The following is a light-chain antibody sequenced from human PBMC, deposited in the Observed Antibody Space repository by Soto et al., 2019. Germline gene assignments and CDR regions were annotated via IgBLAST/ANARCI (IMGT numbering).Light chain of an antibody. J-gene: IGLJ1*01. Sequence: QSVLTQPPSASGTPGQRVTISCSGTISNIGSNHVYWYQQLPGMAPTLLIYRNNQRPSGVPDRFSGSKSGTSASLAISGLRSEVEADYYCATWDDRLSGRGVFGTGTKVTVL. CDR3: ATWDDRLSGRGV. CDR2: RNN. V-gene: IGLV1-47*01. CDR1: ISNIGSNH.